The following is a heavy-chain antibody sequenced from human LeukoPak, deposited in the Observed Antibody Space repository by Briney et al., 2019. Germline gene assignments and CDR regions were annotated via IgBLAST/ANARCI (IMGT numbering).Heavy chain of an antibody. V-gene: IGHV1-69*05. CDR3: ATRDLYYYDSSGYHTYYYYYYMDV. J-gene: IGHJ6*03. Sequence: ASVKVSCKASGGTFSSYAISWVRQAPGQGLEWMGGIIPIFGTANYAQKFQGRVTITTDESTSTAYMELSSLRSEDTAVYYCATRDLYYYDSSGYHTYYYYYYMDVWGKGTTVTVSS. CDR1: GGTFSSYA. CDR2: IIPIFGTA. D-gene: IGHD3-22*01.